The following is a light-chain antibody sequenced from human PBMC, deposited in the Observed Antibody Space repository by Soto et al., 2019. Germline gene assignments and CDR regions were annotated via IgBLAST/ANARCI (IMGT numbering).Light chain of an antibody. Sequence: LALASDSLSLPPVSRDHLSCSASQSVSSSYLAWYQQKPGQAPRLLIYGASTRATGIPARFSGSGSGTEFTLTISSLESEDFAVYYCQQYSSWPLTFGGGTKVDI. CDR3: QQYSSWPLT. CDR1: QSVSSSY. J-gene: IGKJ4*02. CDR2: GAS. V-gene: IGKV3-15*01.